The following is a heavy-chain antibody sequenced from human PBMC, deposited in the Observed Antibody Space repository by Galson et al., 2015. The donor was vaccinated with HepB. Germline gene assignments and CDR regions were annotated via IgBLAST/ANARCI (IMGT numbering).Heavy chain of an antibody. J-gene: IGHJ4*02. Sequence: SLRLSCAASGFTFSSYAMHWVRQAPGKGLEYVSAISSNGGSTYYADSVKGRFTISRDNSKNTLYLQMSSLRAEDTAVYYCVKANVLLWFGELVWGQGTLVTVSS. CDR1: GFTFSSYA. CDR2: ISSNGGST. CDR3: VKANVLLWFGELV. V-gene: IGHV3-64D*06. D-gene: IGHD3-10*01.